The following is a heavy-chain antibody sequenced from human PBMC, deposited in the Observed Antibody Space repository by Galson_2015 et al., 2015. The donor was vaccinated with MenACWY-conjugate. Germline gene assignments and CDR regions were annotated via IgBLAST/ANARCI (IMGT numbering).Heavy chain of an antibody. D-gene: IGHD2/OR15-2a*01. CDR1: GGSASSSGYY. V-gene: IGHV4-61*08. Sequence: ETLSLTCTVSGGSASSSGYYWTWIRQPPGNGLEWIGLIYDSGTTKYNPSLKGRVTLALDTPKNQVSLKLTSVTAEDTPVYYGAREFSYWGQGTPVTVSS. CDR2: IYDSGTT. CDR3: AREFSY. J-gene: IGHJ4*02.